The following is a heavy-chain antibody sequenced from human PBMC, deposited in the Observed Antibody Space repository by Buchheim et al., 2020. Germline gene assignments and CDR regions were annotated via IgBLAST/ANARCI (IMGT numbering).Heavy chain of an antibody. D-gene: IGHD3-3*01. J-gene: IGHJ6*02. CDR3: ARSPRRGITIFGVVITDGMDV. CDR1: GYTFTSYD. Sequence: QVQLVQSGAEVKKPGASVKVSCKASGYTFTSYDINWVRQATGQGLEWMGWMNPNSGNTGYAQKFQGRVTMTRTPSISTAYMELSSLRSEDTAVYYCARSPRRGITIFGVVITDGMDVWGQGTT. CDR2: MNPNSGNT. V-gene: IGHV1-8*01.